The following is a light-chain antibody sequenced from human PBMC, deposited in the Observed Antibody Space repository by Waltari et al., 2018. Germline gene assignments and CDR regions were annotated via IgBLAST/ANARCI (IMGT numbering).Light chain of an antibody. Sequence: SALTQPRSVSGSPGPSVTISCTGTTNDLGSYNYVSWYQQHPDKAPKLIILDVTKRPSGVPDRLSGSKSGNTASLTISGLRAEDEAEYYCCSYAGSYTWVFGGGTKLTVV. CDR2: DVT. CDR1: TNDLGSYNY. J-gene: IGLJ3*02. CDR3: CSYAGSYTWV. V-gene: IGLV2-11*01.